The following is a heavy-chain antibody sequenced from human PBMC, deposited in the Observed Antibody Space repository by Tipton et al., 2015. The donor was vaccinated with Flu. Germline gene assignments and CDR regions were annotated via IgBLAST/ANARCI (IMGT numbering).Heavy chain of an antibody. V-gene: IGHV4-38-2*02. CDR3: AGGSDNANVYLDY. Sequence: GLVKPSETLSLTCTVSGSFISSGYFWGWIRQPPGKGLEWLGSISHSGGSYYNPSLKSRVTITVDTSKNQVSLQLTSVTAADTAVYYCAGGSDNANVYLDYWGRGTLVTVSS. J-gene: IGHJ4*02. CDR1: GSFISSGYF. CDR2: ISHSGGS. D-gene: IGHD6-19*01.